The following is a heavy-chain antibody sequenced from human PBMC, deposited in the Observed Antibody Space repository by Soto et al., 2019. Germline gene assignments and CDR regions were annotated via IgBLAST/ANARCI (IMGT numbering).Heavy chain of an antibody. CDR1: GYTFTSYD. CDR2: MNPNSGNT. V-gene: IGHV1-8*01. CDR3: ARERSSGWYVDY. Sequence: ASVKVSCKASGYTFTSYDINWVRQATGQGLEWMGWMNPNSGNTGYAQKFQGRVTMTRNTSISTAYMELSSLRSEDTAVYYCARERSSGWYVDYWSQGTLVTVSS. D-gene: IGHD6-19*01. J-gene: IGHJ4*02.